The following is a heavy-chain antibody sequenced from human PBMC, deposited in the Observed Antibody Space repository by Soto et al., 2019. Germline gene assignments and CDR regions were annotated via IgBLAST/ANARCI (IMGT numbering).Heavy chain of an antibody. Sequence: ESGGGVVQPGRSLRLSCAASGFTFSSYGMHWVRQAPGKGLEWVAVIWYDGSNKYYADSVKGRFTISRDNSKNTLYLQMNSLRAEDTAVYYCASGEGAYGGNVHWGQGTLVTVSS. CDR2: IWYDGSNK. D-gene: IGHD4-17*01. CDR3: ASGEGAYGGNVH. CDR1: GFTFSSYG. J-gene: IGHJ4*02. V-gene: IGHV3-33*01.